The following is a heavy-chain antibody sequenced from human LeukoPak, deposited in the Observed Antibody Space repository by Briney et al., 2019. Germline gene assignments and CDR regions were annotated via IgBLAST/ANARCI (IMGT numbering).Heavy chain of an antibody. CDR2: IIPILGIA. Sequence: ASVKVSCKASGGTFSSYAISWVRQAPGQGLEWMGRIIPILGIANYAQKFQGRVTITADKSTSTAYMELSSLRSEDTAVYYCARDREYSKSWAFDYWGQGTLVTVSS. D-gene: IGHD6-13*01. CDR3: ARDREYSKSWAFDY. V-gene: IGHV1-69*04. CDR1: GGTFSSYA. J-gene: IGHJ4*02.